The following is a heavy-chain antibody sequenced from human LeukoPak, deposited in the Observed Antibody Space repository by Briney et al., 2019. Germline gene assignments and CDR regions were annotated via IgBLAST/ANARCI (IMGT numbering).Heavy chain of an antibody. V-gene: IGHV1-69*13. CDR2: IIAIVGTP. D-gene: IGHD3-10*01. CDR3: ARDLGYYMDV. J-gene: IGHJ6*03. Sequence: SVKVSCKASGGTFSSYGISWVRQAPGQGLEWMGGIIAIVGTPNSAQKFQGRVTITADDSTTTAYMELSRLRSEDTAVYYCARDLGYYMDVWGKGTTVTVSS. CDR1: GGTFSSYG.